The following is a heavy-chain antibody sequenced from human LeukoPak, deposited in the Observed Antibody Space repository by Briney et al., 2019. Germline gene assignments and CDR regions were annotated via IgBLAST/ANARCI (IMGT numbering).Heavy chain of an antibody. D-gene: IGHD5-18*01. Sequence: ASVKVSCKASGYTFTGYYMHWVRQAPGQGLEWMGWINPNSGGTNYAQKFQGRVTMTRDTSISTAYMELSRLRSEDTAVYYCATLGLPQYYFDYWGQGTLVTVSS. CDR3: ATLGLPQYYFDY. V-gene: IGHV1-2*02. J-gene: IGHJ4*02. CDR2: INPNSGGT. CDR1: GYTFTGYY.